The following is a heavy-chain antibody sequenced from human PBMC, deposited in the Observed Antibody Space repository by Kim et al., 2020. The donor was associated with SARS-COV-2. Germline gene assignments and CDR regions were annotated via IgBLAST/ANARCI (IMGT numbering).Heavy chain of an antibody. Sequence: YYNPALKSRVTISVDTSKNQFSLRLSSVTAADTAVYYCARHTFGGDKFDYWGQGTLVTVSS. CDR3: ARHTFGGDKFDY. D-gene: IGHD3-16*01. V-gene: IGHV4-30-2*04. J-gene: IGHJ4*02.